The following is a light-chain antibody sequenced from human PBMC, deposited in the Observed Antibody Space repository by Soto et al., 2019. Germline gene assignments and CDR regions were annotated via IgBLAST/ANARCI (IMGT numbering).Light chain of an antibody. CDR1: SSDVGAYNY. V-gene: IGLV2-14*03. CDR2: DVS. CDR3: SSYTAISTVV. Sequence: QSALTQPASVYGSPGQSITISCTGTSSDVGAYNYVSWYQHYPGKAPKLMIYDVSNRPSGVSNRFSGSKSGNTASLTISGLQAEDEADYYCSSYTAISTVVFGGGTKLTVL. J-gene: IGLJ2*01.